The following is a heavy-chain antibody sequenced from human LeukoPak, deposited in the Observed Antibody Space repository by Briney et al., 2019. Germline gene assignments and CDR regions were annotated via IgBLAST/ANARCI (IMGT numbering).Heavy chain of an antibody. D-gene: IGHD4-17*01. J-gene: IGHJ4*02. Sequence: GGSLRLSCAASGFTFIDYYMRWLRQAPGKGLEWVAYISSSGASISYADAVKGRFTISRDNTKKSVYLQMNSLRVEDTAIYYCVRDHDYGDYDYWGQGIVVTVSS. CDR2: ISSSGASI. V-gene: IGHV3-11*04. CDR1: GFTFIDYY. CDR3: VRDHDYGDYDY.